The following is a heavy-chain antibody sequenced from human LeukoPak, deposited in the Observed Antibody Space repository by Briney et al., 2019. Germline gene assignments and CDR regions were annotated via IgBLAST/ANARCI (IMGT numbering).Heavy chain of an antibody. Sequence: ASVKVSCKASGGTFSSYAISWVRQAPGQGLEWMGGIIPIFGTANYAQKFQGRVTITADESTSTAYMELSSLRSEDTAVYYCARGITMVRGVIDYYYYGMDVWGKGTTVTVSS. CDR2: IIPIFGTA. CDR1: GGTFSSYA. D-gene: IGHD3-10*01. V-gene: IGHV1-69*13. CDR3: ARGITMVRGVIDYYYYGMDV. J-gene: IGHJ6*04.